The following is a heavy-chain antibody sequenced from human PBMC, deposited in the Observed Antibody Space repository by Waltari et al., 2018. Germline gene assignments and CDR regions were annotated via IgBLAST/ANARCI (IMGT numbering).Heavy chain of an antibody. CDR2: IIPICGTA. Sequence: QVQLVQSGAEGKTPGSSVKVSCKASGGTRRSDDLSWVRQAPGQRVAWMGGIIPICGTANYAQKFQGRVTITADESTSTAYMELSSLRSEDTAVYYCARVDGYNYVGDELTGYFDYWGQGTLVTVSS. CDR1: GGTRRSDD. J-gene: IGHJ4*02. D-gene: IGHD5-12*01. CDR3: ARVDGYNYVGDELTGYFDY. V-gene: IGHV1-69*01.